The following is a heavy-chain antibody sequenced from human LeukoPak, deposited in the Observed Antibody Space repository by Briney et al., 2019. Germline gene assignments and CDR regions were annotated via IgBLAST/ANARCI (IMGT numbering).Heavy chain of an antibody. D-gene: IGHD6-13*01. V-gene: IGHV3-21*01. CDR3: ARGGGAAAGPVY. CDR2: ISSSSSYI. J-gene: IGHJ4*02. Sequence: GGSLRLSCAASGFTFSSYSMNWVRQAPGKGLEWVSSISSSSSYIYYADSVKGRFTISRDNAKNSLYLQMNSLRAEDTAVYYCARGGGAAAGPVYWGQGTLVTVSS. CDR1: GFTFSSYS.